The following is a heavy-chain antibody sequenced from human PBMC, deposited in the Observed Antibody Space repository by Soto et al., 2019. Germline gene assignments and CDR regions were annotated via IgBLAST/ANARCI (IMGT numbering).Heavy chain of an antibody. CDR2: INPSGDST. Sequence: QVQLVQSGTEVKKPGASVKVSCKASGHTFTTFYMHWVRQAPGQGLEWMGIINPSGDSTTYPQKFQGRLTMTRDTSTSTVYMELTSLRSEDTAVYYCARDLVDATGLGYWGQGTLVSVSS. V-gene: IGHV1-46*01. CDR1: GHTFTTFY. CDR3: ARDLVDATGLGY. J-gene: IGHJ4*02. D-gene: IGHD1-26*01.